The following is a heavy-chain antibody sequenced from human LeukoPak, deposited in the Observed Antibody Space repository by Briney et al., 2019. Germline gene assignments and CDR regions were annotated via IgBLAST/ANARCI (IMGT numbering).Heavy chain of an antibody. D-gene: IGHD4-11*01. CDR2: IYYSGST. CDR3: ARVYAYDYLDP. Sequence: PSETLSLTCTVSGGSISSSYWSWIRQPPGKGLEWIGYIYYSGSTNYNPSLKSRLTISVDTSKKQFSLNLSSVTAADTAVYYFARVYAYDYLDPWGQGTLVTVSS. V-gene: IGHV4-59*01. J-gene: IGHJ5*02. CDR1: GGSISSSY.